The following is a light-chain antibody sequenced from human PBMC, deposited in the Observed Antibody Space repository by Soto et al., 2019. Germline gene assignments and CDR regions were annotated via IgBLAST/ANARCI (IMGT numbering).Light chain of an antibody. CDR3: QQYNNWPAIT. CDR2: GAS. Sequence: EIVLTQSPGTLSLSPGDRATLSCRASQSVSSNYLAWYQQRPGQAPRLLIYGASNRATGIPATFSGSGSGTQFTLTISRLQSEDFAVYYCQQYNNWPAITFGQGTRLEIK. CDR1: QSVSSN. V-gene: IGKV3D-15*01. J-gene: IGKJ5*01.